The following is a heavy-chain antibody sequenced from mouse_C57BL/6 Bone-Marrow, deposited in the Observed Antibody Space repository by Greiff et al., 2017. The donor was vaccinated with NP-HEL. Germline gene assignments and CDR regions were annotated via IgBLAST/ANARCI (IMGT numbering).Heavy chain of an antibody. D-gene: IGHD1-1*01. CDR1: GYTFTSYW. V-gene: IGHV1-5*01. Sequence: VQLQQSGTVLARPGASVKMSCKTSGYTFTSYWMHWVKQRPGQGLEWIGAIYPGNSDTSYNQKFKGKAKLTAVTSASTAYMELSSLTNEDSAVYYCTGRPYYDSGYGAYWGQGTLVTVSA. CDR2: IYPGNSDT. J-gene: IGHJ3*01. CDR3: TGRPYYDSGYGAY.